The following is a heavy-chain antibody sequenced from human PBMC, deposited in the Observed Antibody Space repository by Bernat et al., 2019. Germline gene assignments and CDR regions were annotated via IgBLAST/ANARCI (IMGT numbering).Heavy chain of an antibody. Sequence: EVQLVESGGGLVKPGGSLGLSCAASGFTFSNAWMSWVRQAPGKGLEWVGRIKSKTDGGTTDYAAPVKGRFTISRDDSKNTLYLQMNSLKTEDTAVYYCTTEDSSGLYGMDVWGQGTTVTVSS. CDR3: TTEDSSGLYGMDV. D-gene: IGHD3-22*01. CDR1: GFTFSNAW. J-gene: IGHJ6*02. CDR2: IKSKTDGGTT. V-gene: IGHV3-15*01.